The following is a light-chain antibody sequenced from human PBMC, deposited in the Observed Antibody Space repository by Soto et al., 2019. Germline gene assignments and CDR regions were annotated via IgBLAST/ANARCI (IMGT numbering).Light chain of an antibody. Sequence: EIVLTQSPGTLSLSAGERATLSCRASQSVSTSNLAWYQQKPGQAPRLLIYGASSRATGIPDRFSGSGSGTDFTLTISRLEPEDFAVYYCQQYGSSPSYTFGQGTKLEI. J-gene: IGKJ2*01. CDR1: QSVSTSN. CDR2: GAS. CDR3: QQYGSSPSYT. V-gene: IGKV3-20*01.